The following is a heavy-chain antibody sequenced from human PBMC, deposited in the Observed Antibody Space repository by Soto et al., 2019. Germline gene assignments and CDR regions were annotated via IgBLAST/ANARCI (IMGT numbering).Heavy chain of an antibody. CDR3: ARAKVTPGTYNMGV. D-gene: IGHD4-17*01. Sequence: EVQLLESGGDLVQPGGSLRLSCVVSGFTVRGSFLSWIRQAPGKGLEWVSVIYDGGSTYYADSVRGRFTISRDISTNTVYLQMNTLRAEDTAIYYGARAKVTPGTYNMGVWGNGTTVTFSS. V-gene: IGHV3-66*01. J-gene: IGHJ6*03. CDR2: IYDGGST. CDR1: GFTVRGSF.